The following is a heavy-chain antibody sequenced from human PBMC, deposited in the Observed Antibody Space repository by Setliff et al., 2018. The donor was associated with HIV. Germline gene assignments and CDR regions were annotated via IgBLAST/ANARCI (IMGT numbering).Heavy chain of an antibody. CDR3: ARTDYSGNSGGNYFDY. CDR2: ISPYNGHT. D-gene: IGHD4-4*01. CDR1: GYTFTTYD. Sequence: ASVKVSCKASGYTFTTYDITWVRQAPGQGLEWLGWISPYNGHTNFAQKFQGRVTMTTDTATSTAYMEVRSLRSDDTAVYYCARTDYSGNSGGNYFDYWGQGSLVTVSS. V-gene: IGHV1-18*01. J-gene: IGHJ4*02.